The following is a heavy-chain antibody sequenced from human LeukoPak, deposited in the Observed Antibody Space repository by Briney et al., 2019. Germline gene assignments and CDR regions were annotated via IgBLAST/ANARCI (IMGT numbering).Heavy chain of an antibody. CDR1: GCTFSSYS. D-gene: IGHD3-22*01. Sequence: PGGSLRLSCAASGCTFSSYSMNWVRQAPGKGLEWVSSISRSSTYIYYADSVKGRFTISRDDAKNSLYLQMNGLRADDAAVYYCARDRTLYYDNSGLDYWGQGTLVTVSS. CDR2: ISRSSTYI. J-gene: IGHJ4*02. CDR3: ARDRTLYYDNSGLDY. V-gene: IGHV3-21*01.